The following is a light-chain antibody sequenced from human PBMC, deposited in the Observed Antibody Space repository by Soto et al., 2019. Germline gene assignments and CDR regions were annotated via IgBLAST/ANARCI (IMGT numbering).Light chain of an antibody. CDR1: NIGSKS. CDR2: YDS. J-gene: IGLJ3*02. CDR3: QVWDSSSDHPDWV. Sequence: SSELTQPPSVSVAPGKTARITCGGNNIGSKSVHWYQQKPRQAPVLVIYYDSDRPSGIPERFSGSNSGNTATLTISRVEAGDEADDYCQVWDSSSDHPDWVFGGGTKLTVL. V-gene: IGLV3-21*04.